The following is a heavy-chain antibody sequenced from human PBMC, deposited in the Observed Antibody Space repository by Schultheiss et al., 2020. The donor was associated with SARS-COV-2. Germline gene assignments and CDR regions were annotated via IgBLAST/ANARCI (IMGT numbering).Heavy chain of an antibody. Sequence: GESLKISCAASGFTFSSYGMHWVRQAPGKGLEWVAVISYDGSNKYYADSVKGRFTISRDNSKNTLYLQMNSLRAEDTAVYYCARRRGGAMATTFDYWGQGTLVTVSS. J-gene: IGHJ4*02. CDR2: ISYDGSNK. CDR3: ARRRGGAMATTFDY. V-gene: IGHV3-30*12. D-gene: IGHD5-24*01. CDR1: GFTFSSYG.